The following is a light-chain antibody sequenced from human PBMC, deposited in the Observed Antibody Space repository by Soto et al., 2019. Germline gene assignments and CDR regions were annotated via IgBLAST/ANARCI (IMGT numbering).Light chain of an antibody. Sequence: QSALTQPASVSGSPGQSITVSCTGTNTDVGGYNYVSWYQHRPGKAPRLMIYEVRNRLSGVSNRFSGSKSGNTASLTISGLQSEDEADYYCTSYTSVTIVVFGGGTKLTVL. V-gene: IGLV2-14*01. J-gene: IGLJ2*01. CDR3: TSYTSVTIVV. CDR2: EVR. CDR1: NTDVGGYNY.